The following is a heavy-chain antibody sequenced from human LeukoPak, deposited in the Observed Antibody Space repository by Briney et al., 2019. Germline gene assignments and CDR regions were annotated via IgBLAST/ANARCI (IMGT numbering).Heavy chain of an antibody. CDR1: GFTFSDSA. V-gene: IGHV3-23*01. J-gene: IGHJ4*02. Sequence: TGGSLGLSCSASGFTFSDSAMSWVRQTPGKGLEWVSTISGSAASTYYAESVKGRFTISRDNSRNTVFLHMKSLRAGDTAIYYCAKAHMTSEDHWGQGTLVTVSS. D-gene: IGHD4-11*01. CDR2: ISGSAAST. CDR3: AKAHMTSEDH.